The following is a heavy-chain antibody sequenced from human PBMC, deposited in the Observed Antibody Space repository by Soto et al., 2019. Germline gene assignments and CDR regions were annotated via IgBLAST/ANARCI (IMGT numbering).Heavy chain of an antibody. Sequence: EVQLLESGGGLEQPGGSLRLSCAASGFTFSSYAMSWVRQAPGKGLEWVSSITVSGGSTYYADSVKGRFTISRDSSKNTLYLLMNSLRAEDTAVDYCAKDKNDYDSSGTYRYYFDYWGQGTLVTVSS. CDR3: AKDKNDYDSSGTYRYYFDY. D-gene: IGHD3-22*01. V-gene: IGHV3-23*01. CDR2: ITVSGGST. J-gene: IGHJ4*02. CDR1: GFTFSSYA.